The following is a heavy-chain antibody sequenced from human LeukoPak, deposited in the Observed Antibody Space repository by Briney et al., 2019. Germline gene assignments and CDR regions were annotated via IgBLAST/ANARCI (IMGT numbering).Heavy chain of an antibody. CDR2: IWYDGSKK. J-gene: IGHJ4*02. CDR3: ARDREARYFDY. V-gene: IGHV3-33*01. CDR1: RFTFSNHG. D-gene: IGHD1-26*01. Sequence: GGSLRLSCAASRFTFSNHGMHWVCQAPGKGLEWVAVIWYDGSKKYYADSVKGRFTISRDNSRNTLYLQMNSLRVEDTAVYYCARDREARYFDYWGQGTPVAVSS.